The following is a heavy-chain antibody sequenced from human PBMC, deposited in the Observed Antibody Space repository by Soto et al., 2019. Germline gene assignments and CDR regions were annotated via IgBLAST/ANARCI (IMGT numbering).Heavy chain of an antibody. CDR3: ARDSRGANFDY. Sequence: WSLRLSCEASGSKFDIHWMTWVRQAPGKGLEWVASIKHDGTEEYYLDSVKGRFTVYRDNARNSMYLQLSRLRAEDAAIYYCARDSRGANFDYWGQGTLVTVSS. V-gene: IGHV3-7*01. CDR2: IKHDGTEE. D-gene: IGHD2-15*01. CDR1: GSKFDIHW. J-gene: IGHJ4*02.